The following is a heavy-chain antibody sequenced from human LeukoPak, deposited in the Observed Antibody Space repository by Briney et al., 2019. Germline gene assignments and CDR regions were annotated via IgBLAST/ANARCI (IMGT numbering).Heavy chain of an antibody. CDR3: ARDNYILTGYYNAFDI. D-gene: IGHD3-9*01. J-gene: IGHJ3*02. CDR2: IYDGGST. CDR1: GSTVSSYF. V-gene: IGHV3-53*01. Sequence: GGSLRLSCAAPGSTVSSYFMSWVRQAPGKGLEWVSVIYDGGSTDYADSVKGRFTISRDNSKSTLYLQMNSLRAEDTAVYYCARDNYILTGYYNAFDIWGQGTLVTVSS.